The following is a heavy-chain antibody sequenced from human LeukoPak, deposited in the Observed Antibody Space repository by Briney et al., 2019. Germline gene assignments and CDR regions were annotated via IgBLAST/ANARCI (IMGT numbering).Heavy chain of an antibody. V-gene: IGHV4-59*01. CDR1: GGSISSYY. CDR2: IYYSGST. CDR3: ARAIRARDWFDP. Sequence: SETLSLTCTVSGGSISSYYWSWIRQPPGKGLEWIGYIYYSGSTNYNPSLKSRVTISVDTSRNQFSLKLSSVTAADTAVYYCARAIRARDWFDPWGQGTLVTVSS. J-gene: IGHJ5*02. D-gene: IGHD5-24*01.